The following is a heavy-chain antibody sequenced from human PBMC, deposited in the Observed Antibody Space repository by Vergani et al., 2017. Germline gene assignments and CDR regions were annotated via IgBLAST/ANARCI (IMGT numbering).Heavy chain of an antibody. CDR3: ARDQAGVAAAGRGYFDY. Sequence: QVQLVESWGGVVQPGRSLRLSCAASGFTFSSYAMHWVRQAPGKGLEWVAVISYDGSNKYYADSVKGRFTISRDNSKNTLYLQMNSLRAEDTAVYYCARDQAGVAAAGRGYFDYWGQGTLVTVSS. D-gene: IGHD6-13*01. CDR2: ISYDGSNK. J-gene: IGHJ4*02. V-gene: IGHV3-30-3*01. CDR1: GFTFSSYA.